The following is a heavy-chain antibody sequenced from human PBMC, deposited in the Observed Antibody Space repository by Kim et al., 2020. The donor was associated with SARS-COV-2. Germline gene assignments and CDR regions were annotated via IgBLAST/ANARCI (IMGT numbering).Heavy chain of an antibody. CDR3: ASRAATDALDV. CDR2: N. D-gene: IGHD1-1*01. J-gene: IGHJ6*02. Sequence: NDYAVSVKSRITINPDTSKNQFSLQLNSVTPDDTAVYYCASRAATDALDVWGQGTTVTVSS. V-gene: IGHV6-1*01.